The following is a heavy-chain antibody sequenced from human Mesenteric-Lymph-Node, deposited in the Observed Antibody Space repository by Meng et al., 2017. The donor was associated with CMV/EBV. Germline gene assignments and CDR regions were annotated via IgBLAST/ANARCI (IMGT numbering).Heavy chain of an antibody. Sequence: GGPLRLSCAASGFTFSDYYMSWIRQAPGKGLEWVSYISSSGSTIYYADSVKGRFTISRDNAKNSLYLQMNSLRAEDTAIYYCASDSSGYYYAFWGQGTLVTVSS. CDR2: ISSSGSTI. D-gene: IGHD3-22*01. CDR1: GFTFSDYY. CDR3: ASDSSGYYYAF. V-gene: IGHV3-11*04. J-gene: IGHJ4*02.